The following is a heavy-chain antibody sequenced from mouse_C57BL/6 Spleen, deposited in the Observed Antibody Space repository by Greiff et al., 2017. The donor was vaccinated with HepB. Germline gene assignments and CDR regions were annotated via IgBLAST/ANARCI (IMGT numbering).Heavy chain of an antibody. D-gene: IGHD2-5*01. CDR1: GYTFTSYW. CDR3: ARAGYSNYEGQAMDY. V-gene: IGHV1-55*01. J-gene: IGHJ4*01. CDR2: IYPGSGST. Sequence: VKLQQPGAELVKPGASVKMSCKASGYTFTSYWITWVKQRPGQGLEWIGDIYPGSGSTNYNEKFKSKATLTVDTSSSTAYMQLSSLTSEDSAVYYCARAGYSNYEGQAMDYWGQGTSVTVSS.